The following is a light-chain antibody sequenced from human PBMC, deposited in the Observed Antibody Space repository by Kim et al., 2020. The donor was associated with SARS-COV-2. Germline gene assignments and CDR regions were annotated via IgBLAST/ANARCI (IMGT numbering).Light chain of an antibody. CDR3: QLWDRRKAV. Sequence: SYELTQPPSVSASPGQTASITCSGDKMGDKFACWYQQKPGQSPVLVIYQNSKRPSGIPERFSGSNSGNTVTLTISGTQARDEADYYCQLWDRRKAVFGRDPADRP. CDR1: KMGDKF. V-gene: IGLV3-1*01. CDR2: QNS. J-gene: IGLJ2*01.